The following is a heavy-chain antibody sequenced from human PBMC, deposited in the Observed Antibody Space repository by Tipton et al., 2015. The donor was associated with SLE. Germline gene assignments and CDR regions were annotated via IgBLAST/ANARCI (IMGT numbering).Heavy chain of an antibody. D-gene: IGHD3-22*01. CDR2: INHSGST. CDR3: ARDGRYYYDSSPS. Sequence: TLSLTCAVYGGSFIDYYWTWIRQPPGKGLEWIGEINHSGSTNYNPSLNSRLSISVDTSKNQFSLKLSSVTAADTAVYYCARDGRYYYDSSPSWGQGTLVTVSS. V-gene: IGHV4-34*01. J-gene: IGHJ5*02. CDR1: GGSFIDYY.